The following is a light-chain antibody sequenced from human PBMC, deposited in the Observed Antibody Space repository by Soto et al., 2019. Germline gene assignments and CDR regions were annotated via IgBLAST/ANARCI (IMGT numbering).Light chain of an antibody. J-gene: IGLJ1*01. Sequence: SYELTQPPSVSVAPGQTARITCGENNIGRYGVHWYYQKSGQAPVLVVYDDSDRPSGIPERFSGSKSGNTASLTISGLQAEDEADYYCSSYTSNRGVFGTGTKVTVL. CDR3: SSYTSNRGV. V-gene: IGLV3-21*02. CDR2: DDS. CDR1: NIGRYG.